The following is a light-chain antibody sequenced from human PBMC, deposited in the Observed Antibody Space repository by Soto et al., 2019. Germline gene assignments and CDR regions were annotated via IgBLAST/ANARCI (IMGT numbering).Light chain of an antibody. Sequence: EIVMTQSPATLSLSPGERATLSCRASLSVSSDLAWYRQKPGQAPRLLIYRAFTRATGIPARFSGSGFGTDFTLTISSLQSEDFAVYYCQQYNNLPLTFGGGTKVEIK. CDR2: RAF. V-gene: IGKV3-15*01. CDR3: QQYNNLPLT. J-gene: IGKJ4*01. CDR1: LSVSSD.